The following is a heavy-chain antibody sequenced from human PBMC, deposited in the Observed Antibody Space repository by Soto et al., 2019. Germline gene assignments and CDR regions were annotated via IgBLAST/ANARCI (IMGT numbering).Heavy chain of an antibody. J-gene: IGHJ3*02. CDR3: VYYNWKGQGIDAFDI. D-gene: IGHD1-20*01. Sequence: QVQLVQSGAEVKKPGSSVKVSCKASGGTFSSYAISWVRQAPGQGLEWMGGIIPIFGTANYAQKLQGRVTITADESTSTDYMELSSLRSEAKAVYYCVYYNWKGQGIDAFDIWGQGTMVTVSA. CDR2: IIPIFGTA. CDR1: GGTFSSYA. V-gene: IGHV1-69*01.